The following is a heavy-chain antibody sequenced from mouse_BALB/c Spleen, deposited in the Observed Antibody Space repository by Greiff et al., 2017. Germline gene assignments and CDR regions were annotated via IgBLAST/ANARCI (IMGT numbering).Heavy chain of an antibody. CDR1: GYTFTDYW. CDR2: IDTSDSYT. D-gene: IGHD2-4*01. V-gene: IGHV1-69*01. Sequence: QVQLQQSGAELVMPGASVKMSCKASGYTFTDYWMHWVKQRPGQGLEWIGAIDTSDSYTSYNQKFKGKATLTVDESSSTAYMQLSSLTSEDSAVYYCARSTMITSAWFAYWGQGTLVTVSA. J-gene: IGHJ3*01. CDR3: ARSTMITSAWFAY.